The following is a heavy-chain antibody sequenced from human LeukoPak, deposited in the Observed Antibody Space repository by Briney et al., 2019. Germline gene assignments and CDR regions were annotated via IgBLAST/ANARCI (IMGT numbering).Heavy chain of an antibody. V-gene: IGHV1-8*01. CDR2: INPRSGKT. CDR1: GYTFTSYE. Sequence: GASVKVSCKTSGYTFTSYEINWVRQATGQALEWMGYINPRSGKTGYAQTFQGRITMTMNTSISTAYMELSSLTSGGTAVYYCTRDVLLYFGESSGFDPWGQGTLVTVSS. J-gene: IGHJ5*02. CDR3: TRDVLLYFGESSGFDP. D-gene: IGHD3-10*01.